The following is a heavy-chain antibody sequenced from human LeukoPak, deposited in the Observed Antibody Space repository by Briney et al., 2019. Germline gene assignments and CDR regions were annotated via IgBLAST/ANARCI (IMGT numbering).Heavy chain of an antibody. D-gene: IGHD3-22*01. Sequence: GGSLRLSCAASGFTFSSYAMSWVRQAPGKGLEWVSGISTNGGSTSYADSVKGRFTISRDNPRNTLYMEMNSLRAEDTAVYYCSVMHRYYDGSGYWVQWGQRTLVTVSS. CDR2: ISTNGGST. CDR3: SVMHRYYDGSGYWVQ. J-gene: IGHJ4*02. CDR1: GFTFSSYA. V-gene: IGHV3-23*01.